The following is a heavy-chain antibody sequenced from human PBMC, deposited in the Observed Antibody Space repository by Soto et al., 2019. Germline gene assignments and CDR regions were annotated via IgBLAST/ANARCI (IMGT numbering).Heavy chain of an antibody. V-gene: IGHV4-59*01. CDR2: IYYSGST. D-gene: IGHD2-15*01. J-gene: IGHJ4*02. CDR1: GGSINNYY. CDR3: ARVRYCSGGNCYGLDS. Sequence: SETLSLTCTVSGGSINNYYWSWIRQPPGKGLEWIGYIYYSGSTKYNPSLKSRVTISVDTSKNQFSLRLSSVTAADTAVYHCARVRYCSGGNCYGLDSWGQGTPVTVSS.